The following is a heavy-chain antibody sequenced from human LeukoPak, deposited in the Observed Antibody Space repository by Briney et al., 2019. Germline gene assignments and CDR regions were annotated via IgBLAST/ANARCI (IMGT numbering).Heavy chain of an antibody. J-gene: IGHJ4*02. D-gene: IGHD3-10*01. CDR1: GFTFNTYN. CDR3: ARASGSYHGGDS. CDR2: ISTGSSYI. V-gene: IGHV3-21*01. Sequence: GGSLRLSCAASGFTFNTYNMNWVRQAPGKGLEWGSSISTGSSYIYYADSVKGRFTISRDDAKNSLYLQMNSLRADDTAVYYCARASGSYHGGDSWGQGTLVTVSS.